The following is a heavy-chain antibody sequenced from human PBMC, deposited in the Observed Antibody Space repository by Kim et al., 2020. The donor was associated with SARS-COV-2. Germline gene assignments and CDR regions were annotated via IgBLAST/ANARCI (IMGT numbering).Heavy chain of an antibody. D-gene: IGHD3-10*01. Sequence: GGSLRLSCAASGFTFSSYAMHWVRQAPGKGLEWVAVISYDGSNKYYADSVKGRFTISRDNSKNTLYLQMNSLRAEDTAVYYCAREGMVRGVIPLLYWGQGTLVTVSS. V-gene: IGHV3-30-3*01. CDR1: GFTFSSYA. CDR3: AREGMVRGVIPLLY. J-gene: IGHJ4*02. CDR2: ISYDGSNK.